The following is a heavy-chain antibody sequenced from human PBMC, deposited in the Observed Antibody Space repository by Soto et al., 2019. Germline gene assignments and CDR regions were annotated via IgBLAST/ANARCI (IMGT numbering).Heavy chain of an antibody. J-gene: IGHJ5*01. Sequence: RTGAASGRAIGYTSDVAVSFRQHPGKGLEWIGTIYYTGSTHYNPSLKSRVAISVDTSNNKFSMKVNSVTAADTGVYYCARRQNYGIAAGCFDSWGQGTQVTFSP. CDR1: GRAIGYTSDV. D-gene: IGHD6-13*01. V-gene: IGHV4-39*01. CDR2: IYYTGST. CDR3: ARRQNYGIAAGCFDS.